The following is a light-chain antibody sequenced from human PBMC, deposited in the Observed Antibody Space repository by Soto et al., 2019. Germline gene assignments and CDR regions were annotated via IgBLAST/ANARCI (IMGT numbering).Light chain of an antibody. J-gene: IGKJ3*01. CDR3: QQYSASPRT. Sequence: EVVVTQSPGPLSLSPGERATLSCRASRTVDGNYLAWYHQKPGQAPRLLIHSASTRAPGIPDRFSASGAGTDFTLTISRLEPEDSAVYYCQQYSASPRTFGPGTKVDI. CDR1: RTVDGNY. V-gene: IGKV3-20*01. CDR2: SAS.